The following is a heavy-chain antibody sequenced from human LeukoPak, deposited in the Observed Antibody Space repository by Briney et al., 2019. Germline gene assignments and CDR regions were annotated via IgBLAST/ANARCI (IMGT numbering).Heavy chain of an antibody. J-gene: IGHJ3*02. CDR3: ARAGFCSGGRCYSDI. CDR2: INPNSGGT. D-gene: IGHD2-15*01. Sequence: GASEKVSCKASGDTFTGYYMHWVRQAPGQGLEWMGWINPNSGGTNYAQKFQGRVTMTRDTSISTAYMELSRLRSDDTAVYYCARAGFCSGGRCYSDICGQGTMVTVSS. CDR1: GDTFTGYY. V-gene: IGHV1-2*02.